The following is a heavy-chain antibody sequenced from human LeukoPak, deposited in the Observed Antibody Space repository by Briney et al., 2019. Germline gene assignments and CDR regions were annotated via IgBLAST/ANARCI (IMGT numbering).Heavy chain of an antibody. CDR2: IYTSGST. CDR3: ARDSSYCSSTSCYTDDAFDI. J-gene: IGHJ3*02. D-gene: IGHD2-2*02. CDR1: GGSLSSYY. Sequence: SETLSLTCTVSGGSLSSYYWSWVRQPAGKGLEWVGRIYTSGSTNYNPSLKSRVTMSVDTSKNQFSLKLSSVTAADTAVYYCARDSSYCSSTSCYTDDAFDIWGQGTMVTVSS. V-gene: IGHV4-4*07.